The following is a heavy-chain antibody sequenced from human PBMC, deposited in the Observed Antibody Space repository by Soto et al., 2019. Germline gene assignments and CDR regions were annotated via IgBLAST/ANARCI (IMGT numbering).Heavy chain of an antibody. CDR2: IGAGGTT. V-gene: IGHV3-23*01. Sequence: GGSLRFSCAASGITFSNFGMSWVRQAPGKGLEWVSSIGAGGTTNYADSVKGRFTISRDNSKNTLYLQMNSLRVEDTAVYYCAKREVAGTTYFDYWGQGTLVTVSS. CDR1: GITFSNFG. J-gene: IGHJ4*02. CDR3: AKREVAGTTYFDY. D-gene: IGHD6-19*01.